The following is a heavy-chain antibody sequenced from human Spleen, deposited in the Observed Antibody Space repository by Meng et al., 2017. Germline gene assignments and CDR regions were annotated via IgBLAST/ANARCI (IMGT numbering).Heavy chain of an antibody. V-gene: IGHV4-38-2*02. CDR1: GYSISSGYY. Sequence: SETLSLTCTVSGYSISSGYYCGWIRQPPGKGLEWIGSIYHGGITYYNQSLKSRVTISVDTSKNQFSLKMSSVTAADTAVYYCARTPIAAASMDVWGQGTTVTVSS. CDR3: ARTPIAAASMDV. D-gene: IGHD6-13*01. J-gene: IGHJ6*02. CDR2: IYHGGIT.